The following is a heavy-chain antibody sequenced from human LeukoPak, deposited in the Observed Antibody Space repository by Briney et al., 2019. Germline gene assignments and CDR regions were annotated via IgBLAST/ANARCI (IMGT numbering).Heavy chain of an antibody. J-gene: IGHJ4*02. Sequence: PSETLSLTCTVSGGSISSYYWSWIRQPPGKGLEWIGYIYYSGSTNYNPSLKSRVTISVDTSKNQFSLKLSSVTAADTAVYYCARSGSYYGSFDYWGQGTLATVSS. D-gene: IGHD1-26*01. CDR3: ARSGSYYGSFDY. CDR1: GGSISSYY. CDR2: IYYSGST. V-gene: IGHV4-59*08.